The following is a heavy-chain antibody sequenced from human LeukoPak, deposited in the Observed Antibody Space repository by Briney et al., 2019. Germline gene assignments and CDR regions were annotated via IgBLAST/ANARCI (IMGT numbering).Heavy chain of an antibody. V-gene: IGHV1-69*04. CDR2: IIPILGIA. Sequence: SVKVSCKASGGTFSSYAISWVRQAPGQGLEWMGRIIPILGIANYAQKFQGRVTITADKSTSTAYMELSSLRSEDTAVYYCARAVGSSWLGGGYYGMDVWGQGTTVTVSS. CDR1: GGTFSSYA. D-gene: IGHD6-13*01. CDR3: ARAVGSSWLGGGYYGMDV. J-gene: IGHJ6*02.